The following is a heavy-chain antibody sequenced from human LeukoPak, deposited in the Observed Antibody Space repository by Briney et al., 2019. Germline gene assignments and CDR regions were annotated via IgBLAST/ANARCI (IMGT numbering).Heavy chain of an antibody. CDR2: ISYDGSNK. CDR3: ARGNDYGDPSYYYGMDV. V-gene: IGHV3-30*04. J-gene: IGHJ6*04. CDR1: GFTFSSYA. Sequence: ERSLRLSCAASGFTFSSYAMHWVRQAPGKGLEWVAVISYDGSNKYYADSVKGRFTISRDNSKNTLYLQMNSLRAEDTAVYYCARGNDYGDPSYYYGMDVWGKGTTVTVSS. D-gene: IGHD4-17*01.